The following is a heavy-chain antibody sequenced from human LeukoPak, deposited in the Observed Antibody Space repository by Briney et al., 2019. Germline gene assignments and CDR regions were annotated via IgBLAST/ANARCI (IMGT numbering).Heavy chain of an antibody. D-gene: IGHD1-26*01. CDR1: GFTFTTYW. Sequence: GGSLRLSCAASGFTFTTYWMNWVRQAPGKGLEWVSSISSSSSYIYYADSVKGRFTISRDNAKNSLYLQMNSLRAEDTAVYYCARGNSGSYPYYFDYWGQGTLVTVSS. CDR3: ARGNSGSYPYYFDY. V-gene: IGHV3-21*01. J-gene: IGHJ4*02. CDR2: ISSSSSYI.